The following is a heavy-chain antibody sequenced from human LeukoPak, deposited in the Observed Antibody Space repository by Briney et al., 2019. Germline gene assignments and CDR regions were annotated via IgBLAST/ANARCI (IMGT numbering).Heavy chain of an antibody. Sequence: GGSLRLSCAASGFTFNRHWMTWVRQAPGKGLEWVSFIYSDNTHYSDSVKGRFTISRDNSKNTLYLQMNSLRAEDTAVYYCARRAGAYSHPYDYWGQGTLVTVSS. J-gene: IGHJ4*02. CDR3: ARRAGAYSHPYDY. CDR2: IYSDNT. D-gene: IGHD4/OR15-4a*01. V-gene: IGHV3-53*01. CDR1: GFTFNRHW.